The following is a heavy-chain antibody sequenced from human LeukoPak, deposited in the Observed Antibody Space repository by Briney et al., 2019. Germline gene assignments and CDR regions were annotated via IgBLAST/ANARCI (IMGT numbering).Heavy chain of an antibody. V-gene: IGHV4-59*08. CDR3: ARAPMAYYYYMDV. J-gene: IGHJ6*03. CDR2: IYHSGST. CDR1: GGSISSYY. D-gene: IGHD5-24*01. Sequence: NPSETLSLTCTVSGGSISSYYWNWIRQPPGKGLEWIGYIYHSGSTNYSPSLKSRVTISVDMSKNQFSLKLNSVTAADTAVYYCARAPMAYYYYMDVWGKGTTVTVSS.